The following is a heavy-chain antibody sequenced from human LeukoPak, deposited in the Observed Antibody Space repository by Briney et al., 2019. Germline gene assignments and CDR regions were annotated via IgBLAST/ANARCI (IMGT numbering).Heavy chain of an antibody. D-gene: IGHD3-22*01. CDR1: GFIFSSCA. J-gene: IGHJ4*02. V-gene: IGHV3-30-3*01. Sequence: GGSLRLSCAASGFIFSSCAMHWVRQAPGKGLEWLALISYDGSNKYYADSVKGRFTISRDNSKNTLYLQMDSLRAEDTAVYYCAREHYYDSSGFYRDFDCWGQGTLVTVSS. CDR3: AREHYYDSSGFYRDFDC. CDR2: ISYDGSNK.